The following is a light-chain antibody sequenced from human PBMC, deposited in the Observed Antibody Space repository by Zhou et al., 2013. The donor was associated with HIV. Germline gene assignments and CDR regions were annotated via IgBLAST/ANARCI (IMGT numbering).Light chain of an antibody. CDR1: QGISNY. CDR3: QEYGSSVT. CDR2: AAS. Sequence: DIQMTQSPSSLSASVGDRVTITCRASQGISNYLAWYQQKPGKVPKLLIYAASTLQSGVPSRFSGSGSGTDFTLTISRLEPEDFAVYYCQEYGSSVTFGGGTRVEIK. J-gene: IGKJ4*01. V-gene: IGKV1-27*01.